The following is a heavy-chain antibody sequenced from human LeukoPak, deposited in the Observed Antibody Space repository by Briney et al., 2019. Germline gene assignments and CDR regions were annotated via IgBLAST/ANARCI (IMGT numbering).Heavy chain of an antibody. D-gene: IGHD2-8*01. Sequence: GGSLRLSCAASGFTFSSYSMNWVRQAPGKGREGVSSISSSSSYIYYADSVKGRFTISRDNAKNSLYLQMNSLRAEDTAVYYCARQYCTNGVCYADGFDYWGQGTLVTVSS. CDR3: ARQYCTNGVCYADGFDY. CDR2: ISSSSSYI. V-gene: IGHV3-21*01. CDR1: GFTFSSYS. J-gene: IGHJ4*02.